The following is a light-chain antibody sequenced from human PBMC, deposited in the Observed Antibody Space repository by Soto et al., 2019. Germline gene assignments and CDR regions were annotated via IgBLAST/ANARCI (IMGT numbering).Light chain of an antibody. CDR3: QQFAHLPT. CDR1: QDITRS. Sequence: DIQMTQSPTSLSASIGDRVTISCQASQDITRSLNWYQQKAGKAPKVLIYDASNLETGVPARFSGTGSGTDFTVTISTLKPEDVATYYCQQFAHLPTFGGGTKVYIK. V-gene: IGKV1-33*01. CDR2: DAS. J-gene: IGKJ4*01.